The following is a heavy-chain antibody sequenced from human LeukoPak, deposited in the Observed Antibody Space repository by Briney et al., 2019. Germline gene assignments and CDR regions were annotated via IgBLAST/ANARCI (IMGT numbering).Heavy chain of an antibody. CDR3: ARGGVAIPAANNWFDP. Sequence: SETLSLTCTVSGGSIGSYYWSWIRQPPGKGLEWIGYIYYSGSTNYNPSLKSRVTISVDTSKNQFSLKLSSVTAVDTAVYYCARGGVAIPAANNWFDPWGQGTLVTVSS. D-gene: IGHD2-2*01. CDR1: GGSIGSYY. V-gene: IGHV4-59*01. J-gene: IGHJ5*02. CDR2: IYYSGST.